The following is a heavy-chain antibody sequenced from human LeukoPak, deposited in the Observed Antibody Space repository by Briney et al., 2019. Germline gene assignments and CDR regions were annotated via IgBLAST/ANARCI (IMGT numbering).Heavy chain of an antibody. CDR2: IYYSGST. Sequence: SHTLSLPCTVSGGSISSGGYYWSWIRQHPGKGLEWIGYIYYSGSTYYNPSLKSRVTISVDTSKNQFSLKLSSVTAADTAVYYCARDHNGLFDYWGQGTLVTVSS. V-gene: IGHV4-31*03. D-gene: IGHD1-14*01. J-gene: IGHJ4*02. CDR3: ARDHNGLFDY. CDR1: GGSISSGGYY.